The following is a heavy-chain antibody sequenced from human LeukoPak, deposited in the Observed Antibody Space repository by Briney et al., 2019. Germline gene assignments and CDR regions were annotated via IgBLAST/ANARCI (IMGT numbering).Heavy chain of an antibody. Sequence: SETLSLTCTVSGGSISGSYYYWGWIRQPPGKGLEWIGEINHSGSTNYNPSLKSRVTISVDTSKNQFSLKLSSVTAADTAAYYCAVESGYSYGYPDYWGQGTLVTVSS. CDR1: GGSISGSYYY. J-gene: IGHJ4*02. D-gene: IGHD5-18*01. CDR3: AVESGYSYGYPDY. CDR2: INHSGST. V-gene: IGHV4-39*07.